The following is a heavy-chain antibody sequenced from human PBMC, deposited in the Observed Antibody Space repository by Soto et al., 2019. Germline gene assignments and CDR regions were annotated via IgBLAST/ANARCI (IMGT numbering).Heavy chain of an antibody. CDR2: INPNSGGT. CDR1: GYTFTGYY. Sequence: ASVKVSCKASGYTFTGYYMHWVRQAPGQGLEWMGWINPNSGGTNYAQKFQGWVTMTRDTSISTAYMELSRLRSDDTAVYYCARDGVVVVPAAIEGGYYYYYGMDVWGQGTTVTVSS. J-gene: IGHJ6*02. D-gene: IGHD2-2*02. V-gene: IGHV1-2*04. CDR3: ARDGVVVVPAAIEGGYYYYYGMDV.